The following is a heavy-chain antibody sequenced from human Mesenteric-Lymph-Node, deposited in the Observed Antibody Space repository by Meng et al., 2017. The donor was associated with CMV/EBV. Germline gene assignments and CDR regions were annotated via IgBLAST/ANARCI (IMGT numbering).Heavy chain of an antibody. Sequence: GGSLRLSCAASGFSFSTYGMHWVRQAPGKGLEWVAVIWYDGSNKYYADSVKGRFTISRDNSKNTLYLQMNSLRAEDTAVYYCARDHYGGSVRTFDYWGLGTLVTVSS. CDR2: IWYDGSNK. D-gene: IGHD2-21*01. V-gene: IGHV3-33*01. CDR3: ARDHYGGSVRTFDY. J-gene: IGHJ4*02. CDR1: GFSFSTYG.